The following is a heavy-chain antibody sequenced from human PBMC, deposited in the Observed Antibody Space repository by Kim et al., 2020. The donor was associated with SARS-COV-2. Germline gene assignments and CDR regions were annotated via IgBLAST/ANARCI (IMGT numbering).Heavy chain of an antibody. V-gene: IGHV3-11*04. CDR3: ARDFSCWYSGWFDP. Sequence: ESEKGRFTISRDNAKNSLYRQMNSLRARDTAVYYWARDFSCWYSGWFDPWGQGTLVTVSS. D-gene: IGHD6-13*01. J-gene: IGHJ5*02.